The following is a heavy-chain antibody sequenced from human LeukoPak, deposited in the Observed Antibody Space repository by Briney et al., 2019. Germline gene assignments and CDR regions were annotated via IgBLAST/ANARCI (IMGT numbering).Heavy chain of an antibody. CDR3: ARGVGGWYYYYYGMDV. Sequence: PGRSLRLSCAASGFTFSSYGMHWVRQAPGKGLEWVAVIWYDGSNKYYADSVKGRFTISRDNAKNTLYLQMNSLRAEDTAVYYCARGVGGWYYYYYGMDVWGQGTTVTVSS. CDR2: IWYDGSNK. V-gene: IGHV3-33*01. CDR1: GFTFSSYG. D-gene: IGHD6-19*01. J-gene: IGHJ6*02.